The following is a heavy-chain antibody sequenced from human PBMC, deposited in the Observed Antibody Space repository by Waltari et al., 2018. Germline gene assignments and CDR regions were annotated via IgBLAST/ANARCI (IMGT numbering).Heavy chain of an antibody. D-gene: IGHD2-15*01. J-gene: IGHJ4*02. Sequence: EVQLVESGGGLIQPGGSLRLSCAASGFTVSSNSMSWVRQAPGKGLEWVSVMYSGGSTYYADSVKGRFTISRDNSKNTLYLQMNSLRAEDTAVYYCARDHAAQARGYWGQGTLVTVSS. CDR1: GFTVSSNS. CDR2: MYSGGST. CDR3: ARDHAAQARGY. V-gene: IGHV3-53*01.